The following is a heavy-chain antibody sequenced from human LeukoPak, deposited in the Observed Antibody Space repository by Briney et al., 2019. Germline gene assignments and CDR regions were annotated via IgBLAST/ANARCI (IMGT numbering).Heavy chain of an antibody. Sequence: GWSQRLSCAASGFTFSNYAMSWVRQAPGKGLEWVSAISGSGGTTYYVDSVKGRLTISRDNSKNTLYLQMNSLRAEDTAVYSCAKDHRPYYYDTYGPFDFWGQGTLVTVSS. V-gene: IGHV3-23*01. D-gene: IGHD3-22*01. CDR2: ISGSGGTT. CDR1: GFTFSNYA. J-gene: IGHJ4*02. CDR3: AKDHRPYYYDTYGPFDF.